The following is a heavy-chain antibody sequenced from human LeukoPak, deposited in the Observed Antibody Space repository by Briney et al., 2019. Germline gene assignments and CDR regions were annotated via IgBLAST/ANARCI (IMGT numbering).Heavy chain of an antibody. CDR2: TYYRSKWCY. V-gene: IGHV6-1*01. Sequence: SQTLSLTCAISRDSVSSNSAAWSWIRQSPSRGLEWLGRTYYRSKWCYDYAVSVKSRITINPDTSKNQFSLQLNSVTPEDTAVYYCAREGDEGYLFDYWGQGTLVTVSS. CDR1: RDSVSSNSAA. CDR3: AREGDEGYLFDY. D-gene: IGHD5-24*01. J-gene: IGHJ4*02.